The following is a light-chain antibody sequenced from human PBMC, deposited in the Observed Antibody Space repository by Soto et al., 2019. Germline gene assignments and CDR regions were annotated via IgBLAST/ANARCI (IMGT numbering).Light chain of an antibody. CDR1: NSNIGGNT. CDR2: SSD. CDR3: QSYDSSLSGSDV. Sequence: QSVLTQPPSASGTPGQRVTISCSGSNSNIGGNTVNWYQQLPGAAPKLLMYSSDQRPSGVPDRFSGSKFGTTASLAITGLQAEDEADYYCQSYDSSLSGSDVFGTGTKVTVL. V-gene: IGLV1-44*01. J-gene: IGLJ1*01.